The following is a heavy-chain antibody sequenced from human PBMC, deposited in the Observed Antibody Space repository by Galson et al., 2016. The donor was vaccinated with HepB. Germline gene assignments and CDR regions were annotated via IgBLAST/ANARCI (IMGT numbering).Heavy chain of an antibody. V-gene: IGHV3-23*01. CDR1: GFTFSSYA. CDR2: VSAGDYT. D-gene: IGHD1-26*01. Sequence: SLRLSCAASGFTFSSYAMSWVRQAPGKGLEWVSAVSAGDYTWHADSVRGRFTIPRDTSKNTLYLQMNSLRAEDTALYYCAWDKFYPNDVFDVWGKGTMVTVSS. CDR3: AWDKFYPNDVFDV. J-gene: IGHJ3*01.